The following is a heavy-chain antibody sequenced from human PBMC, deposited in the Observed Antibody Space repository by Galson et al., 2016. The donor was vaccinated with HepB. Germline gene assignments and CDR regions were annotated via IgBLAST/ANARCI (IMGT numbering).Heavy chain of an antibody. CDR2: IYSGGST. J-gene: IGHJ6*02. CDR3: VRDRRLTGPLRKGDYYYGLDV. Sequence: SLRLSCAASGFTVSSNYMSWIRQAPGKGLEWVSIIYSGGSTDYADSVKGRFTISRHNSKNTLYPQMNSLRAEDTAVYYCVRDRRLTGPLRKGDYYYGLDVWGQGTTVIVSS. V-gene: IGHV3-53*04. CDR1: GFTVSSNY. D-gene: IGHD7-27*01.